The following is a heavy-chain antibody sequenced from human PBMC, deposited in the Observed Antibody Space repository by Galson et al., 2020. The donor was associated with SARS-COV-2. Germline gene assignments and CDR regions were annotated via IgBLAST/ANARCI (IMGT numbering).Heavy chain of an antibody. J-gene: IGHJ6*02. CDR3: ARRVVGVVVADINYYGMDV. V-gene: IGHV1-69*13. CDR1: GGTFSSYA. Sequence: SVKVSCKASGGTFSSYAISWVRQAPGQGLEWMGGIIPIFGTANYAQKFQGRVTITADESTSTAYMELSSLRSEDTAVYYCARRVVGVVVADINYYGMDVWGQGTTVTVSS. CDR2: IIPIFGTA. D-gene: IGHD2-15*01.